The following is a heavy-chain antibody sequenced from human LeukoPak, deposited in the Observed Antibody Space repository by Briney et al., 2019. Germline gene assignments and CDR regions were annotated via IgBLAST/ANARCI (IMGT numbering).Heavy chain of an antibody. V-gene: IGHV4-59*01. CDR3: ATSDYGGNSVFDH. CDR2: IYYSGST. J-gene: IGHJ4*02. Sequence: SEALSLTCTVSGGSISSYYWSWIRQPPGKGLEWIGYIYYSGSTNYNPSLKSRVTISVDTSKNQFSLKLSSVTAADTAVYYCATSDYGGNSVFDHWGQGTLVTVSS. D-gene: IGHD4-23*01. CDR1: GGSISSYY.